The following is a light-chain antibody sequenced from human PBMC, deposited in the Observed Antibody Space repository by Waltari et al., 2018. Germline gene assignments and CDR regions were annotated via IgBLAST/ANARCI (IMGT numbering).Light chain of an antibody. CDR1: NSDVGGSDY. V-gene: IGLV2-23*02. CDR2: DVT. Sequence: QSALTQPASVSGSPGQSITIPCSGTNSDVGGSDYVSWYQHHPGKAPKLIIYDVTKGPSGVSNRFSGSKSGNTASLTISGLQAEDEADYYCSSYAGGNNLLFGGGTKVTVL. J-gene: IGLJ2*01. CDR3: SSYAGGNNLL.